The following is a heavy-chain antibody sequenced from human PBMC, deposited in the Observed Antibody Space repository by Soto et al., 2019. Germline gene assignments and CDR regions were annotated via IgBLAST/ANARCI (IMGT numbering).Heavy chain of an antibody. CDR1: GFTFSSYW. D-gene: IGHD6-6*01. Sequence: EVQLVESGGGLVQPGGSLRLSCAASGFTFSSYWMSWVRQAPGKGLEWVANIKQDGSEKYYVDSVKGRFTISRDNAKNFLHLQMNSLRAEDTAVYYCARFPSRSSYHQYYYYYGMDVWGQGTTVTVSS. V-gene: IGHV3-7*03. J-gene: IGHJ6*02. CDR3: ARFPSRSSYHQYYYYYGMDV. CDR2: IKQDGSEK.